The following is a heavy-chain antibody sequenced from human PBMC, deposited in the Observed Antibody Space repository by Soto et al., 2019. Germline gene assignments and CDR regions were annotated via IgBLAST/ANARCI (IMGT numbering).Heavy chain of an antibody. J-gene: IGHJ4*02. CDR2: ISSSSSYI. Sequence: GGSLRLSCAASGFTFSSYSMNWVRQAPGKGLEWVSSISSSSSYIYYADSVKGRFTISRDNAKNSLYLQMNSLRAEDTAVYYCARVWEGYCSSTSCYDFDYWGQGTPVTVSS. CDR3: ARVWEGYCSSTSCYDFDY. CDR1: GFTFSSYS. D-gene: IGHD2-2*01. V-gene: IGHV3-21*01.